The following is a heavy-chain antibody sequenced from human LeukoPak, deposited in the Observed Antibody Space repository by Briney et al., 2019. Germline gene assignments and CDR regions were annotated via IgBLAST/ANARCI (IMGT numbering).Heavy chain of an antibody. Sequence: ASVKVSCKASGYTFTGYYMHWVRQVPGQGLEWTGWINPNSGGTNYAQKFQGRVTMTRDTSISTAYMELSRLRSDDTAVYYCATRGLRDGDFDYWGQGTLVTVSS. CDR1: GYTFTGYY. J-gene: IGHJ4*02. CDR3: ATRGLRDGDFDY. CDR2: INPNSGGT. V-gene: IGHV1-2*02. D-gene: IGHD5-24*01.